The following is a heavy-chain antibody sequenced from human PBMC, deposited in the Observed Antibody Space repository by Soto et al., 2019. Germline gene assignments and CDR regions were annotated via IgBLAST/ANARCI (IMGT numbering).Heavy chain of an antibody. Sequence: GGSLRLSCSASGFTFSSYAMHWVRQAPGKGLEYVSAISSNGGSTYYADSVKGRFTISRDNSKNTLYLQMSSLRAEDTAVYYCVKGSIAARRGVHYYYYGMDVWGQGTTVTVSS. D-gene: IGHD6-25*01. V-gene: IGHV3-64D*08. CDR1: GFTFSSYA. J-gene: IGHJ6*02. CDR3: VKGSIAARRGVHYYYYGMDV. CDR2: ISSNGGST.